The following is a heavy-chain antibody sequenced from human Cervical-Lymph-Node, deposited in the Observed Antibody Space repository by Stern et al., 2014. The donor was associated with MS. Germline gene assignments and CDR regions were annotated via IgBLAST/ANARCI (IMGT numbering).Heavy chain of an antibody. CDR1: GYTFTSYA. CDR2: INAGNGNT. Sequence: EQLVESGAEVKKPGASAKVSCKASGYTFTSYAMHWVRQAPGQRLEWMGWINAGNGNTKYSQKFQGRVTITRDTSASTAYMELSSLRSEDTAVYYCATVAAAANWFDPWGQGTLVTVSS. CDR3: ATVAAAANWFDP. J-gene: IGHJ5*02. D-gene: IGHD6-13*01. V-gene: IGHV1-3*01.